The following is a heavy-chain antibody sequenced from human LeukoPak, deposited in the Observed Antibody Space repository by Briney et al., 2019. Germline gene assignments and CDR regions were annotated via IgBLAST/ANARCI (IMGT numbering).Heavy chain of an antibody. J-gene: IGHJ3*01. D-gene: IGHD4-17*01. Sequence: GGSLRLSCAASGFTSTNYAMNWVRQAPGKGLEWVSILIGSSGSTDYADSVKGRCTISRDNSRNTVYLQMNSLRAEDTALYFCGKDPNGDYVGAFDFWGPGTMVTVSS. CDR1: GFTSTNYA. CDR3: GKDPNGDYVGAFDF. V-gene: IGHV3-23*01. CDR2: LIGSSGST.